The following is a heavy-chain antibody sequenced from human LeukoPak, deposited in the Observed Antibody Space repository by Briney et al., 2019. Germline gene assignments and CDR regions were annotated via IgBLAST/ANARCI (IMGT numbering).Heavy chain of an antibody. V-gene: IGHV3-23*01. J-gene: IGHJ5*02. D-gene: IGHD3-10*01. CDR1: GFTFSCYA. CDR3: AKAGYGSGSYYNNWFDP. CDR2: ISGSGGST. Sequence: PGGSLRLSCAASGFTFSCYAMSWVRQAPGKGLEWVSAISGSGGSTYYADSVKGRFTISRDNSKNTLYLQMNSLRAEDTAVYYCAKAGYGSGSYYNNWFDPWGQGTLVTVSS.